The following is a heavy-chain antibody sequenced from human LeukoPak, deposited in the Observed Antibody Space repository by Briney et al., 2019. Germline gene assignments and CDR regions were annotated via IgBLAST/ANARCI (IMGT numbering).Heavy chain of an antibody. Sequence: GGSLRLSCAASGFTFNTYGMSWVRQAPGKGLEWVSGISGSGGATYYADSVKGRFTVSRDDPHNTLYLQMNSVRAEDTAVYYCARAWGGTSYMDVWGKGTTVTVSS. V-gene: IGHV3-23*01. CDR2: ISGSGGAT. CDR1: GFTFNTYG. D-gene: IGHD2-2*01. CDR3: ARAWGGTSYMDV. J-gene: IGHJ6*03.